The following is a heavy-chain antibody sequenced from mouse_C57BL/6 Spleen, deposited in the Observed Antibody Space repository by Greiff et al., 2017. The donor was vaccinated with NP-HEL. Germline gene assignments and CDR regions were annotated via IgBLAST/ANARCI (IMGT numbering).Heavy chain of an antibody. CDR3: TRDGGRYDAMDY. CDR1: GFTFSSYA. J-gene: IGHJ4*01. V-gene: IGHV5-9-1*02. D-gene: IGHD2-3*01. CDR2: ISSSGDYI. Sequence: EVQLQESGEGLVKPGGSLKLSCAASGFTFSSYAMAWVRQTPEKRLEWVAYISSSGDYIYYADNVTGRFTISRDNARNTLYLQMSSLMSEDTTMYYCTRDGGRYDAMDYWGQGTSVTVSS.